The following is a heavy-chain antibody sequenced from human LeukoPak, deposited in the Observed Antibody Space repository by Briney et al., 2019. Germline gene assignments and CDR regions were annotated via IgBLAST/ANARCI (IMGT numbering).Heavy chain of an antibody. CDR1: GGSFSGYY. Sequence: SETLSLTCAVYGGSFSGYYWSWIRQPPGKGLEWIGEINHSGSTNYNPSLKSRVTISVDTSKNQFSLKLSSVTAADTAVYYCARVAVAGTLYYYYGMDVWGQGTTVTVSS. CDR3: ARVAVAGTLYYYYGMDV. J-gene: IGHJ6*02. V-gene: IGHV4-34*01. D-gene: IGHD6-19*01. CDR2: INHSGST.